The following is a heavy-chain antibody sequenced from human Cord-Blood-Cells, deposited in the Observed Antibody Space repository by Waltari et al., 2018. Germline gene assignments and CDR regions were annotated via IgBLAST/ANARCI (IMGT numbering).Heavy chain of an antibody. J-gene: IGHJ5*02. D-gene: IGHD3-22*01. CDR1: GFTFSSYG. V-gene: IGHV3-33*01. CDR2: IWYDGSNK. CDR3: ARDSKGYYNWFDP. Sequence: QVQLVESGGGVVQPGRSLRLSCAASGFTFSSYGMTWVRQAPGKGLEWVAVIWYDGSNKYYADSVKGRFTISRDNSKNTLYLQMNSLRAEDTAVYYCARDSKGYYNWFDPWGQGTLVTVSS.